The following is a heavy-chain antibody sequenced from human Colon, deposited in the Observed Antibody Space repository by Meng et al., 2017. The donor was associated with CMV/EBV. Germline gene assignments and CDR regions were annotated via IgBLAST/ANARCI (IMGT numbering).Heavy chain of an antibody. D-gene: IGHD6-19*01. CDR1: GFTFSSYA. Sequence: GESLKISCAASGFTFSSYAMHWVRQAPGKGLEWVAVISYDGSNKYYADSVKGRFTISRDNAENLLFLQMNSLRVEDTAVYYCARAPYHSAWWPWGQGSLVTVSS. V-gene: IGHV3-30*04. CDR2: ISYDGSNK. CDR3: ARAPYHSAWWP. J-gene: IGHJ4*02.